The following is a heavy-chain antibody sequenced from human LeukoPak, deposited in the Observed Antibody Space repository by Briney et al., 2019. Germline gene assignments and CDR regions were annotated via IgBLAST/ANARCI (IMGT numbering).Heavy chain of an antibody. CDR1: GFTFSSYS. V-gene: IGHV3-21*01. Sequence: GGSLRLSCAASGFTFSSYSMNWVCQAPGKGLEWVSSISSSSSYIYYADSVKGRFTISRDNAKNSLYLQMNSLRAEDTAVYYCARGQEYCSSTSCRGGFDYWGQGTLVTVSS. CDR2: ISSSSSYI. J-gene: IGHJ4*02. D-gene: IGHD2-2*01. CDR3: ARGQEYCSSTSCRGGFDY.